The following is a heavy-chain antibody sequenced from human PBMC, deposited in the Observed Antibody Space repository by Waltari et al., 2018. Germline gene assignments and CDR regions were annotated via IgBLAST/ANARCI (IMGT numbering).Heavy chain of an antibody. D-gene: IGHD3-3*01. CDR1: GFNFGDHA. Sequence: EVQLVESGGGLVQPGRSLTLSCLTSGFNFGDHAMSWVRKAPGKGREGVGYIRTKTYGWTTEYAASVKGRFTISRDDSKTIAYLQMSSLKIEDTAVYYCTRDYDFWSGYPLLDYWGQGTLVTVSS. J-gene: IGHJ4*02. V-gene: IGHV3-49*04. CDR2: IRTKTYGWTT. CDR3: TRDYDFWSGYPLLDY.